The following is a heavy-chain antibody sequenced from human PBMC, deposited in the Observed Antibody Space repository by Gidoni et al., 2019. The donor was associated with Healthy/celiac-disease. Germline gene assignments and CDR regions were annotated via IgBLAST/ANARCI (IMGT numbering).Heavy chain of an antibody. Sequence: YISSSGSTIYYADSVKGRFTISRDNAKNSLYLQMNSLRAEDTAVDYCASRVTMVRGVASGGQGTLVTVSS. D-gene: IGHD3-10*01. CDR3: ASRVTMVRGVAS. J-gene: IGHJ1*01. CDR2: ISSSGSTI. V-gene: IGHV3-11*01.